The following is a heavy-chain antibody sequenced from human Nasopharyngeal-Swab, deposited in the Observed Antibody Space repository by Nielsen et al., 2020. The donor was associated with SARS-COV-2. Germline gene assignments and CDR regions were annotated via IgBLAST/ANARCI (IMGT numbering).Heavy chain of an antibody. Sequence: LRPSCTVSGGSTSSGDYYWSWMRQPPGKGLEWIGYIYYSGSTYYNPSLRRPVTISVDTSKNQFSRKLSYVTAADTAVYYSVRGFNSRVVIANTRKGNWFDPWGQGTLVTVSS. D-gene: IGHD3-22*01. CDR2: IYYSGST. V-gene: IGHV4-30-4*01. CDR3: VRGFNSRVVIANTRKGNWFDP. J-gene: IGHJ5*02. CDR1: GGSTSSGDYY.